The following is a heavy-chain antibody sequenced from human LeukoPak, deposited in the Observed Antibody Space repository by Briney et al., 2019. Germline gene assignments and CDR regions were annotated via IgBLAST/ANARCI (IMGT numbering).Heavy chain of an antibody. D-gene: IGHD7-27*01. CDR1: GFTFSSYA. Sequence: GGSLRLSCAASGFTFSSYAMSWVRQAPGKGLEWVSGISANGDRTSYAESVKGRFTISRDNSKKTLYLQMNSLRAEDTAVYYCATGDWAFDIWGQGTLVIVSS. CDR3: ATGDWAFDI. CDR2: ISANGDRT. V-gene: IGHV3-23*01. J-gene: IGHJ4*02.